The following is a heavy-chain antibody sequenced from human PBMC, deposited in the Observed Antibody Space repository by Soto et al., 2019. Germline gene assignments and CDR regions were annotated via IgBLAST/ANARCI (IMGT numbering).Heavy chain of an antibody. CDR2: ISAHNGNT. J-gene: IGHJ4*02. CDR3: ARGRYGDY. D-gene: IGHD1-1*01. V-gene: IGHV1-18*01. CDR1: GYAFTTYG. Sequence: QVHLVQSGAEVKKPGASVKVSCKGSGYAFTTYGITWVRQAPGQGLEWMGWISAHNGNTNYAQKLQGRGTVTRDTSTSTAYMEMRRLISDDTAVYYFARGRYGDYWGQGALVTVSS.